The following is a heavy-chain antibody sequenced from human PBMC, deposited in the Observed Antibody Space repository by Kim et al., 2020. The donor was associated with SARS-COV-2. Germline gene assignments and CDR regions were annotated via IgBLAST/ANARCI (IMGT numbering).Heavy chain of an antibody. CDR3: ARGARYFDWLPRGGYYGMDV. CDR2: INHSGST. V-gene: IGHV4-34*01. D-gene: IGHD3-9*01. Sequence: SETLSLTCAVYGGSFSGYYWSWIRQPPGKGLEWIGEINHSGSTNYNPSLKSRVTISVDTSKNQFSLKLSSVTAADTAVYYCARGARYFDWLPRGGYYGMDVWGQGTTVTVSS. CDR1: GGSFSGYY. J-gene: IGHJ6*02.